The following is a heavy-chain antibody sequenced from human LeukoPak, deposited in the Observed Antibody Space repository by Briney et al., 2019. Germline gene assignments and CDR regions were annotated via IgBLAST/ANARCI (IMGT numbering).Heavy chain of an antibody. D-gene: IGHD2-15*01. J-gene: IGHJ6*02. CDR3: ARKYCSGGRCSHYYYYYGMDV. CDR1: GGTFSSYA. Sequence: ASVKVSCKASGGTFSSYAISWVRQAPGQGLEWMGGIIPIFGTAKYAQKFQGRVTLTADESTSTAYMELSSLRSEDTAVYYCARKYCSGGRCSHYYYYYGMDVWGQGTTVTVSS. CDR2: IIPIFGTA. V-gene: IGHV1-69*13.